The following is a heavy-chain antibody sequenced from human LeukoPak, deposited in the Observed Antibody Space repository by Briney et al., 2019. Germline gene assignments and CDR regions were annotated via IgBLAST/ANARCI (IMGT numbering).Heavy chain of an antibody. D-gene: IGHD3-3*01. CDR1: GYTLTELS. CDR2: FDPEDGET. J-gene: IGHJ6*02. Sequence: ASVKVSCKVSGYTLTELSMHWVRQAPGKGLEWMGGFDPEDGETIYAQKFQGRVTMTEDTSTDTAYMELSSLRSEDTAVYYCARGGAYYDFWSGWINYYYYGMDVWGQGTTVTVSS. CDR3: ARGGAYYDFWSGWINYYYYGMDV. V-gene: IGHV1-24*01.